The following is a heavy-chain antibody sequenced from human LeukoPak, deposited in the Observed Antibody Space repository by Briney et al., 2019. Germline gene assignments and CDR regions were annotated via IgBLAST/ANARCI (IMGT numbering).Heavy chain of an antibody. D-gene: IGHD6-13*01. J-gene: IGHJ4*02. CDR2: IYYSGST. CDR3: ATSQAAASSFGY. V-gene: IGHV4-59*12. CDR1: GGSISSYY. Sequence: SETLSLTCTVSGGSISSYYWSWIRQPPGKGLEWIGYIYYSGSTNYNPSLKSRVTISVDTSKNQFSLKLRSVTAADTAVYYCATSQAAASSFGYWGQGTLVTVSS.